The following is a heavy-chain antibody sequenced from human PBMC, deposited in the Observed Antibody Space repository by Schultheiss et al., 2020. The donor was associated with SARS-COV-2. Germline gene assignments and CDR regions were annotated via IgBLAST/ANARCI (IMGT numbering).Heavy chain of an antibody. Sequence: GGSLRLSCAASGFPFSNYAMTWVRQAPGKGPECVSSVSGSGVSTNYADSVKGRFTISRDNFKNTLYLQMNSLRAEDTAVYYCAKGGGGYYDYYYGMDVWGQGTTVTVSS. CDR3: AKGGGGYYDYYYGMDV. D-gene: IGHD3-3*01. V-gene: IGHV3-23*01. CDR1: GFPFSNYA. J-gene: IGHJ6*02. CDR2: VSGSGVST.